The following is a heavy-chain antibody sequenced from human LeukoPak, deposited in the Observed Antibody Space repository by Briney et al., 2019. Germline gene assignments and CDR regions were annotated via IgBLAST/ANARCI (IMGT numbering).Heavy chain of an antibody. V-gene: IGHV4-34*01. D-gene: IGHD6-19*01. J-gene: IGHJ6*04. Sequence: PSETLSLTCAVYGGSFSGYYWSWIRQPPGKGLEWIGEINHSGSTNYNPSLKSRVTISADKSISTAYLQWSSLKASDTAMYYCARLSRAVLTYGMDVWGKGTTVTVSS. CDR1: GGSFSGYY. CDR3: ARLSRAVLTYGMDV. CDR2: INHSGST.